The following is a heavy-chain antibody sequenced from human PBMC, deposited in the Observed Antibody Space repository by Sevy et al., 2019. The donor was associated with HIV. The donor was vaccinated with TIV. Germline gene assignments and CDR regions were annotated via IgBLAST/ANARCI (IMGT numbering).Heavy chain of an antibody. V-gene: IGHV3-49*04. Sequence: GGSLRLSCTASGFTFGDYAMSWVRQAPGKGLEWVGFIRSKAYGGTTEYAASVKGRFTISRDDSKSIAYLQMNSLKTEDTAVHYCTRVMDIVGVVAATPSGDYWGQGTLVTVS. CDR3: TRVMDIVGVVAATPSGDY. CDR1: GFTFGDYA. J-gene: IGHJ4*02. CDR2: IRSKAYGGTT. D-gene: IGHD2-15*01.